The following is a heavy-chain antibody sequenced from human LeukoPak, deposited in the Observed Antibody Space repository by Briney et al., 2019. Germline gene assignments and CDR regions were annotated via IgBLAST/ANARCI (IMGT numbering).Heavy chain of an antibody. D-gene: IGHD3-16*02. CDR1: GGSFSGYY. CDR3: ARRWDYVWGSYRRKNWFDP. CDR2: INHSGST. J-gene: IGHJ5*02. Sequence: KPSETLSLTCAVYGGSFSGYYWSWIRQPPGKGLEWIGEINHSGSTNYNPSLKSRVTISVDTSKNQFSLKLSSVTAADTAVYYCARRWDYVWGSYRRKNWFDPWGQGTLVTVSS. V-gene: IGHV4-34*01.